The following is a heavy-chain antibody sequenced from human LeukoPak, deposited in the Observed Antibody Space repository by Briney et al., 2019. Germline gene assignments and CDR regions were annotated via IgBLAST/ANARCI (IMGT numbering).Heavy chain of an antibody. Sequence: GASLKVSCKASGYTFTGYYMHWVRQAPGQGLEWMGWINPNNGGTNYAQKFQGRVTMTLDTSISTGYMELSSLRSDDTAIYFCARVDGGEWYYFDYWGQGTLVTVFS. CDR1: GYTFTGYY. CDR3: ARVDGGEWYYFDY. V-gene: IGHV1-2*02. D-gene: IGHD2-8*02. CDR2: INPNNGGT. J-gene: IGHJ4*02.